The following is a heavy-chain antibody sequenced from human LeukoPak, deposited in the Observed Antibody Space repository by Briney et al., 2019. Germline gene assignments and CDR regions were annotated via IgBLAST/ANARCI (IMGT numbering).Heavy chain of an antibody. CDR2: INPNSGGT. D-gene: IGHD1-1*01. V-gene: IGHV1-2*02. Sequence: AASVKVFCKASGYTFTGYYMHWVRQAPGQGLEWMGWINPNSGGTNYAQKFQGRVTMTRDTSISTAYMELSRLRSDDTAVYYCARDALDRYYYMDVWGKGTTVTVSS. CDR3: ARDALDRYYYMDV. J-gene: IGHJ6*03. CDR1: GYTFTGYY.